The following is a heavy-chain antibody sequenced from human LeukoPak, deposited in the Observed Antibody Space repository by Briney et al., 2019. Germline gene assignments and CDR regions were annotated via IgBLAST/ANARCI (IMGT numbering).Heavy chain of an antibody. Sequence: GGSLRLSCAASGFIFSSYSMNWVRQAPGKGLEWVSTISASGPYYADAVRGRFTISRDNSRNTLSLQMDSLRAEDTAVYYCAKDHESDGYPCLDHWGLGTLVTVSS. CDR2: ISASGP. J-gene: IGHJ4*02. CDR1: GFIFSSYS. D-gene: IGHD3-22*01. CDR3: AKDHESDGYPCLDH. V-gene: IGHV3-23*01.